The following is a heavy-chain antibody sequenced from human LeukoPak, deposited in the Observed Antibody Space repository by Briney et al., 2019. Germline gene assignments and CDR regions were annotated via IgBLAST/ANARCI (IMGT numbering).Heavy chain of an antibody. Sequence: ASVKVSCMASGYTFTGYYMHWVRQAPGQGLEWMGWINPNSGGTNYAQKFQGRVTMTRDTSISTAYMELSRLRSDDTAVYYCARDGSGSYYITDYWGQGTLVTVSS. CDR3: ARDGSGSYYITDY. D-gene: IGHD3-10*01. V-gene: IGHV1-2*02. CDR2: INPNSGGT. J-gene: IGHJ4*02. CDR1: GYTFTGYY.